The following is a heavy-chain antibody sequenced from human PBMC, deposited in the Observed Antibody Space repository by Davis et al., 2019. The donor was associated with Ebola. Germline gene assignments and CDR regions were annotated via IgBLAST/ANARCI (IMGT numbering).Heavy chain of an antibody. V-gene: IGHV5-10-1*01. CDR3: ARPGYYYDSSGYYRGPIDY. CDR1: GYSFTSYW. J-gene: IGHJ4*02. CDR2: IDPSDSYT. Sequence: GGSLRLSCKGSGYSFTSYWISWVRQMPGKGLEWMGRIDPSDSYTNYSPSFQGHVTISADKSISTAYLQWSSLKASDTAMYYCARPGYYYDSSGYYRGPIDYWGQGTLVTVSS. D-gene: IGHD3-22*01.